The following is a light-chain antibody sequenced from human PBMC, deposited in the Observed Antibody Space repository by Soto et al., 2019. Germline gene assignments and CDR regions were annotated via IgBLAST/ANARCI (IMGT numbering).Light chain of an antibody. Sequence: DIQMTQSPSTLSASVGDRVTITCRVRQGISNYLAWYQQKPGKVPKLLIYAASTLQSGVPSRFSGSGSGTDFTLTISSLQPEDVATYYCQKYNSAPRTFGQGTKVDIK. CDR3: QKYNSAPRT. V-gene: IGKV1-27*01. J-gene: IGKJ1*01. CDR2: AAS. CDR1: QGISNY.